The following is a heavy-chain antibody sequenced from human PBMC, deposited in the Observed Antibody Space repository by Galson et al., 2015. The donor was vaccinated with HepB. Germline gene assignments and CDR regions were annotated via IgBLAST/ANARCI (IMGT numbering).Heavy chain of an antibody. J-gene: IGHJ1*01. CDR2: MSGDGTSI. Sequence: SLRLSCAASGFTFSNYWMNWVRQAPGKGLVWVSGMSGDGTSIDYADSVKGRFTISRDKAKNTVHLQMNGLRAEDTALYYCARMADYDSSGYYGFIPIWGRGTLVTVSS. CDR1: GFTFSNYW. V-gene: IGHV3-74*01. CDR3: ARMADYDSSGYYGFIPI. D-gene: IGHD3-22*01.